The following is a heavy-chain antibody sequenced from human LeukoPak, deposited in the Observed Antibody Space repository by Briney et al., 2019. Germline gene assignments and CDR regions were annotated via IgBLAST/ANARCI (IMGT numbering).Heavy chain of an antibody. CDR1: GDTFINYA. J-gene: IGHJ6*03. CDR2: IIPIFGSA. Sequence: SVKVSCKASGDTFINYAISWVRQAPGQGLEWMGGIIPIFGSANYAQKFQGRVTITTDESTSTAYLELSSLRSEDTAVYYCARGPRAYYYYYMDVWGKGTTVTVSS. V-gene: IGHV1-69*05. CDR3: ARGPRAYYYYYMDV.